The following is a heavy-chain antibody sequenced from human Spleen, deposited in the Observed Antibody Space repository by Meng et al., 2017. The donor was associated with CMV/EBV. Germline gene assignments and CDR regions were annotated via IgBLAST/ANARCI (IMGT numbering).Heavy chain of an antibody. CDR2: VSGDGSLGSHN. J-gene: IGHJ4*02. Sequence: GFIFKNYAMPCFRQAPGKGLGWGAVVSGDGSLGSHNFYAESVKGRFNISRDNSKSTLYLHMNSLGPEDTAVYYCARESQGWGPEDYWGQGTLVTVSS. V-gene: IGHV3-30*04. CDR3: ARESQGWGPEDY. D-gene: IGHD3-16*01. CDR1: GFIFKNYA.